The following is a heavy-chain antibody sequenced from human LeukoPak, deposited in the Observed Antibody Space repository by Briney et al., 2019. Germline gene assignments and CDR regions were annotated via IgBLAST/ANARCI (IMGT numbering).Heavy chain of an antibody. D-gene: IGHD4-17*01. CDR1: GFTFSGSA. Sequence: GRSLRLSCAASGFTFSGSAMHWVRQASGKGLEWVGRIRSKANSYATAYAASVKGRFTISRDDSKNTAYLQMNSLKTEDTAVYYCTSMYGDQDYWGQGTLVTVSS. J-gene: IGHJ4*02. CDR3: TSMYGDQDY. V-gene: IGHV3-73*01. CDR2: IRSKANSYAT.